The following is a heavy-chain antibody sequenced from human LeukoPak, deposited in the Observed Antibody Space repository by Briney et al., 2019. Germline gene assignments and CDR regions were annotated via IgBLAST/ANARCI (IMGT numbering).Heavy chain of an antibody. CDR1: GGTFSSYA. Sequence: ASVKVSCKASGGTFSSYAISWVRQAPGQGLEWMGGIIPIFGTANYAQKFQGRVTITADESTSTAYMELSRLRSDDTAVYYCARVLRHFDWLFRQSYFDYWGQGTLVTVSS. CDR3: ARVLRHFDWLFRQSYFDY. CDR2: IIPIFGTA. D-gene: IGHD3-9*01. V-gene: IGHV1-69*13. J-gene: IGHJ4*02.